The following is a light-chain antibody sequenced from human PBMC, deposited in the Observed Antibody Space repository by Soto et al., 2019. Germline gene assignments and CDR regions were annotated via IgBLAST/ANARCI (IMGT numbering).Light chain of an antibody. CDR3: QQYVTSPLT. V-gene: IGKV3-20*01. J-gene: IGKJ4*01. CDR1: QSVSYSY. Sequence: EIVLAQSPGTLSLSPGGRATLSCRASQSVSYSYLAWYQQKPGQAPRLLIYGASSRATGIPDRFSGSGSGTDFTLTISRLEPEDFAVYYCQQYVTSPLTFGGGTKVEIK. CDR2: GAS.